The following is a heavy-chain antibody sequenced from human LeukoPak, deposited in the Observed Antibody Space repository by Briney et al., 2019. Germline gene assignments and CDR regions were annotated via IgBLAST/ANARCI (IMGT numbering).Heavy chain of an antibody. CDR2: ISGSGGST. CDR3: ARYSVSRNWFDP. Sequence: GGSLRLSCAASGFTFSSYAMSWVRQAPGKGLAWVSAISGSGGSTYYADSVKGRFTISRDNAKNSLYLQMNSLRAEDTAVYYCARYSVSRNWFDPWGQGTLVTVSS. CDR1: GFTFSSYA. D-gene: IGHD5-12*01. J-gene: IGHJ5*02. V-gene: IGHV3-23*01.